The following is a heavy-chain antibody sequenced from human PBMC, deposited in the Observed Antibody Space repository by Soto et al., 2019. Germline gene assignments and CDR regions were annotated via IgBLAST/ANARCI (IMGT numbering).Heavy chain of an antibody. Sequence: PGGSLRLSCAASGFTFSSYWMSWARQAPGKGLEWVANINQDGSEKYYVDSVKGRFTISRDNAKNSLYLQMNSLRAEDTAVYYCARELAPYLAFDIWGQGTMVTVSS. J-gene: IGHJ3*02. CDR2: INQDGSEK. CDR3: ARELAPYLAFDI. D-gene: IGHD6-6*01. CDR1: GFTFSSYW. V-gene: IGHV3-7*05.